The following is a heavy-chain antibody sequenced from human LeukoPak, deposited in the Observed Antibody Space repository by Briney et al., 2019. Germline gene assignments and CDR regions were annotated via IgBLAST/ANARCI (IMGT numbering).Heavy chain of an antibody. D-gene: IGHD2/OR15-2a*01. CDR1: GGSISSSNYY. V-gene: IGHV4-39*01. J-gene: IGHJ2*01. CDR2: IYYSGST. Sequence: SETLSLTCTVSGGSISSSNYYWGWIRQPPGKGLEWIGSIYYSGSTYYNPSLKSRVTISVDTSKNQFSLKLSSVTAADTAVYYCARLLWSPSWSFDLWGRGTLVTVSS. CDR3: ARLLWSPSWSFDL.